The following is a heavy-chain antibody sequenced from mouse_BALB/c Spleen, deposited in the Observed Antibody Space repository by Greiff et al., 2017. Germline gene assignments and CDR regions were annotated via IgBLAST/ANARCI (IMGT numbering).Heavy chain of an antibody. CDR1: GYTFTSYW. CDR2: INPSTGYT. J-gene: IGHJ2*01. Sequence: VQVVESGAELAKPGASVKMSCKASGYTFTSYWMHWVKQRPGQGLEWIGYINPSTGYTEYNQKFKDKATLTADKSSSTAYMQLSSLTSEDSAVYYCARIDGSRHYWGQGTTLTVSS. CDR3: ARIDGSRHY. V-gene: IGHV1-7*01. D-gene: IGHD2-3*01.